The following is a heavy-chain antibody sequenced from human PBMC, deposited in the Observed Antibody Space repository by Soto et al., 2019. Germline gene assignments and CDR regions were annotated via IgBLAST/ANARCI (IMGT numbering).Heavy chain of an antibody. J-gene: IGHJ6*02. Sequence: GASVKVSCKASGYTFTSYGISWVRQAPGQGLEWMGWISAYNGNTNYAQKLQGRVTMTTDTSISTAYMELSSLRSEDTAVYYCARHPIFGVVIPRTSVYYYYYGMDVWGQGTTVTVSS. D-gene: IGHD3-3*01. V-gene: IGHV1-18*01. CDR3: ARHPIFGVVIPRTSVYYYYYGMDV. CDR2: ISAYNGNT. CDR1: GYTFTSYG.